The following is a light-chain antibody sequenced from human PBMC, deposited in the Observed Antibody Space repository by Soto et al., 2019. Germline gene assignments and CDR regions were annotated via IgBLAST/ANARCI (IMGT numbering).Light chain of an antibody. CDR2: STN. CDR3: VLYMGSGPWV. Sequence: QTVVTQEPSFSVSPGGTVTLTCGLSSGSVSTSYYPSWYQQTPGQAPRTLIYSTNTRSSGVPDRFSGSILGNKAALTITGAQADDESDYYCVLYMGSGPWVFGGGTQLTVL. J-gene: IGLJ3*02. V-gene: IGLV8-61*01. CDR1: SGSVSTSYY.